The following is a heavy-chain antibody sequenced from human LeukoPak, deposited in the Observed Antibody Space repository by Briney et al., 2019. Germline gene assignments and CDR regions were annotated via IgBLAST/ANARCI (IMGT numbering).Heavy chain of an antibody. CDR2: INPNGGGT. J-gene: IGHJ4*02. V-gene: IGHV1-2*02. CDR3: ARGHSSLRLYYFDY. CDR1: GYTFTGNF. Sequence: ASVKVSCKASGYTFTGNFIHWVRQAHGPGIELVGWINPNGGGTNYAQKFQGRVTMTRDTSISTAYMDLSSLTSEDTAIYYCARGHSSLRLYYFDYWGQGTLVTGSS. D-gene: IGHD6-6*01.